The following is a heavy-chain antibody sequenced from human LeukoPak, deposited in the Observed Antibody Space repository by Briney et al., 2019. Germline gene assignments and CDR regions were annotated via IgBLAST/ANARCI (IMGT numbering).Heavy chain of an antibody. Sequence: PGGTLRLSCAASGSTFSSYGMSWVRQAPGKGLEWIGEINYTGTTNYNPSLKSPVTISVDTSKNQFSLKLSSVTAADTAVYYCARDRFGELRDYWGQGTLVTVSS. J-gene: IGHJ4*02. CDR1: GSTFSSYG. CDR2: INYTGTT. D-gene: IGHD3-10*01. CDR3: ARDRFGELRDY. V-gene: IGHV4-34*01.